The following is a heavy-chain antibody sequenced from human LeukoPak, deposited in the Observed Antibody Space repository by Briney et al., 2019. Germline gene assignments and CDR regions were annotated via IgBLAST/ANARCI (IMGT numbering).Heavy chain of an antibody. V-gene: IGHV4-34*01. CDR3: ARGYDYGDY. J-gene: IGHJ4*02. D-gene: IGHD2-2*01. CDR1: GGSFSGYC. CDR2: INHSGST. Sequence: SETLSLTCAVYGGSFSGYCWSWIRQSPGKGLEWIGEINHSGSTNYNPSLKSRVTISVDTSKNQFSLKLSSVTAADTAVYYCARGYDYGDYWGQGTLVTVSS.